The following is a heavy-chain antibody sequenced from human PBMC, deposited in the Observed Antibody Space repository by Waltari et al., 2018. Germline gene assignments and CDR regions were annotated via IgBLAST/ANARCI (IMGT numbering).Heavy chain of an antibody. Sequence: LVQSGGALVQPGGSRRLSCVASGLMLQNHWVLWVRQAPGKGRQWVAKIHPEGVVANYVDSVKGRFTVSRDNAKNSLYLQMTSLTTDDTAVYFCARDNNFYADDLWGQGAQVTVSS. CDR1: GLMLQNHW. CDR3: ARDNNFYADDL. J-gene: IGHJ5*02. CDR2: IHPEGVVA. D-gene: IGHD1-20*01. V-gene: IGHV3-7*01.